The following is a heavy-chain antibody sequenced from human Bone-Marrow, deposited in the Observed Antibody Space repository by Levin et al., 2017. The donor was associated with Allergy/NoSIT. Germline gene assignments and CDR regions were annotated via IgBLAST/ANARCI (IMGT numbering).Heavy chain of an antibody. Sequence: SCAVSGGSITGSHWCSWVRQPPGKGLEWVGSIYHSGSTNFNPSLKSRVAISVDKSTSYFSLKLSSVTAADTAVYYCATSGDKAWYFDLWGRGTLVTVSS. J-gene: IGHJ2*01. CDR2: IYHSGST. D-gene: IGHD2-15*01. CDR3: ATSGDKAWYFDL. V-gene: IGHV4-4*02. CDR1: GGSITGSHW.